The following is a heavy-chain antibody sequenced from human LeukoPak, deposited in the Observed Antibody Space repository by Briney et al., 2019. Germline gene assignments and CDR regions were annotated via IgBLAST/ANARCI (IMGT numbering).Heavy chain of an antibody. J-gene: IGHJ6*02. CDR3: AGGLLEAQGWVQWLGTVYSMDV. Sequence: GGSLRLSCAASGLTVTSNYMNWLRQAPGKGLEWGSVLYSGGSTYYPDAVKGGFTISRDNSENRLYLQMNNLRAEDTAVYYCAGGLLEAQGWVQWLGTVYSMDVWGQGTPVTVSS. CDR2: LYSGGST. D-gene: IGHD6-19*01. CDR1: GLTVTSNY. V-gene: IGHV3-53*01.